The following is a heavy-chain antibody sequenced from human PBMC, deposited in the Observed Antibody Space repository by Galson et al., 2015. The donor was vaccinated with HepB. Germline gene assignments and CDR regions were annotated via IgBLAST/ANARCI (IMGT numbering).Heavy chain of an antibody. CDR3: ASLPIRSDYYYYGMDV. CDR2: IIPILGIA. V-gene: IGHV1-69*04. CDR1: GGTFSSYA. D-gene: IGHD3-3*02. Sequence: SVKVSCKASGGTFSSYAISWVRQAPGQGLEWMGRIIPILGIANYAQKFQGRVTITADKSTSTAYMELSSLRSEDTAVYYCASLPIRSDYYYYGMDVWGQGTTVTVSS. J-gene: IGHJ6*02.